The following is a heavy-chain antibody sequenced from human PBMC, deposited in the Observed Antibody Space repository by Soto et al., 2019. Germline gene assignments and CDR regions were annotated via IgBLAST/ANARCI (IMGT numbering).Heavy chain of an antibody. D-gene: IGHD3-22*01. V-gene: IGHV1-3*01. CDR3: ARTYYYDSSGYRNWFDP. Sequence: ASVKVYCKASGYTFTTYAMHWVRQAQGQRLEWMGWINAGNGNTKYSQKFQGRVTITRDTSASTAYMELSSLRSEDTAVYYCARTYYYDSSGYRNWFDPWGQGTLVTVPQ. CDR1: GYTFTTYA. CDR2: INAGNGNT. J-gene: IGHJ5*02.